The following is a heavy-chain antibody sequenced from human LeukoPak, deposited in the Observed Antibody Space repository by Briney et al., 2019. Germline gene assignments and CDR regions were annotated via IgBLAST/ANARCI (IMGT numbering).Heavy chain of an antibody. CDR3: ARHRPMYYYDSSGYCDY. D-gene: IGHD3-22*01. CDR1: GYSFTSYW. CDR2: IYPGDSDT. Sequence: PGESLKISCKGSGYSFTSYWIGWVRQMPGEGLEWMGIIYPGDSDTRYSPSFQGQVTISADKSISTAYLQWSSLKASDTAMYYCARHRPMYYYDSSGYCDYWGQGTLVTVSS. J-gene: IGHJ4*02. V-gene: IGHV5-51*01.